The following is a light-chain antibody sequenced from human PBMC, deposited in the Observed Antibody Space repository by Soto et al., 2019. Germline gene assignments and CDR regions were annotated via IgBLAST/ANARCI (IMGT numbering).Light chain of an antibody. J-gene: IGLJ1*01. Sequence: QSVLTQPASVAGSPGQSITIPCNGTSNDIGGYNFVSWFQQHPGKAPKLLICDVTRRPSGVSDRFSGSKSGNTASLTISGLQAEYEADYYCNSYSGGNTLYVFGYGTKVTVL. CDR3: NSYSGGNTLYV. CDR1: SNDIGGYNF. CDR2: DVT. V-gene: IGLV2-14*01.